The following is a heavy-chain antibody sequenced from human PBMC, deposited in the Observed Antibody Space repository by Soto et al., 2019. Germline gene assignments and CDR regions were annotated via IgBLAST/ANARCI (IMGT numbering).Heavy chain of an antibody. J-gene: IGHJ4*02. V-gene: IGHV3-53*02. D-gene: IGHD6-13*01. CDR1: GFTVSNNY. CDR3: ATYSSLDY. Sequence: EVQLVETGGGVIQPGGSLRLSCAASGFTVSNNYMSWVRQAPGTGLEWVALIYSGGSTYYADSVKGRFTISRDNSKNTLYLQMNSLRAEDTAVYYWATYSSLDYWGQGTLVTVSS. CDR2: IYSGGST.